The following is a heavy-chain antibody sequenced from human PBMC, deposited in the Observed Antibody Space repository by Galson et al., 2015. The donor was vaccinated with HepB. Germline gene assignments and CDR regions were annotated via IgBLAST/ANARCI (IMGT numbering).Heavy chain of an antibody. Sequence: CAISGDSVSSHSAAWNWIRQSPSRGLEWLGRTYYRSRRSNDYAVTVRSRISIKPDTSKNHFSLHLKSVTHEDTAVYYCPRNPIAAQYYYYMDVWGTGTTVTVSS. V-gene: IGHV6-1*01. CDR2: TYYRSRRSN. CDR3: PRNPIAAQYYYYMDV. J-gene: IGHJ6*03. CDR1: GDSVSSHSAA. D-gene: IGHD2-21*01.